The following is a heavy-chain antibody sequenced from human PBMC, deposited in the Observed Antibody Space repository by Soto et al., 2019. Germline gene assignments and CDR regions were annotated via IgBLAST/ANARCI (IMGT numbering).Heavy chain of an antibody. CDR3: ARGGGVAAAGTVDY. V-gene: IGHV4-34*01. Sequence: QVQLQQWGAGLLKPSETLSLTCAVYGGSFSGYYWSWIRQPPGKGLEWIGEINHSGSTNYNPSLKSRVTISVETSKNQFSLKLSSVTAADTAVYYCARGGGVAAAGTVDYWGQGTLVTVSS. CDR2: INHSGST. D-gene: IGHD6-13*01. CDR1: GGSFSGYY. J-gene: IGHJ4*02.